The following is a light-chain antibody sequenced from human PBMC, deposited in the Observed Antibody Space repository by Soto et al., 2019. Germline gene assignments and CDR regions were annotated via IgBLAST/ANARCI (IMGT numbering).Light chain of an antibody. CDR3: CSYGGSSALPYV. CDR1: SSDVGTYNL. CDR2: EVT. J-gene: IGLJ1*01. V-gene: IGLV2-23*02. Sequence: QSVLAQPASVSGSPEQSVTISCTGTSSDVGTYNLVSWYQQHPGKAPKLIIYEVTERPSGVSNRFSGSKFDNTASLTISGLLPEDEADYYCCSYGGSSALPYVFGTGTKVTVL.